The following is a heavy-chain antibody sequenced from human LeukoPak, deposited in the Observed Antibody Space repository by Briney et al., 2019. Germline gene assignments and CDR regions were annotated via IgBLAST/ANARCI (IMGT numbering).Heavy chain of an antibody. J-gene: IGHJ4*02. V-gene: IGHV1-8*01. CDR1: GYTFTSYD. CDR2: MNPNSGNT. Sequence: ASVKVSCEASGYTFTSYDINWVRQATGQGLEWMGWMNPNSGNTGYARKFQGRVTMTRNTSISTAYMELSSLRSEDTAVYYCARSLELRYFDWLLPKATPFDYWGQGTLVTVSS. D-gene: IGHD3-9*01. CDR3: ARSLELRYFDWLLPKATPFDY.